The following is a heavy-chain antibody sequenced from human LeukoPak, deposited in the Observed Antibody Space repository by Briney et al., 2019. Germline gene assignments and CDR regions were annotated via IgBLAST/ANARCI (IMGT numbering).Heavy chain of an antibody. CDR1: SGSISNNTFY. CDR3: ARRSDSGSDDGEDYFDY. J-gene: IGHJ4*02. Sequence: SETLSLTCTVSSGSISNNTFYWGWIRQPPGKGLEWIGSIYYSGSTYYNPSLKSRVTIAVDTSKNQFSLKMSSVTAADTAVYYCARRSDSGSDDGEDYFDYWGQGTLVTVSS. D-gene: IGHD1-26*01. CDR2: IYYSGST. V-gene: IGHV4-39*01.